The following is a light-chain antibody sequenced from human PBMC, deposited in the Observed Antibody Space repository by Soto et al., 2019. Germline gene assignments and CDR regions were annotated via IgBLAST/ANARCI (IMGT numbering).Light chain of an antibody. CDR3: MQALQTPYS. Sequence: DIVMTQSPLSLPVSPGEPASISCRSSQSLLHRNGYSSLDWYLQKPGQSPRLLIYLASTRASGVPDKFSASGAGTVCTLKISRVEAEDVGIYYGMQALQTPYSFGQGTKLEI. J-gene: IGKJ2*01. CDR1: QSLLHRNGYSS. CDR2: LAS. V-gene: IGKV2-28*01.